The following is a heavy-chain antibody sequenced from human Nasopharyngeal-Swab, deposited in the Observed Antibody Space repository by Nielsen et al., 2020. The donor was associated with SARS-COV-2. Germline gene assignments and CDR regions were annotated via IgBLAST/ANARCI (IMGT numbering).Heavy chain of an antibody. D-gene: IGHD3-22*01. J-gene: IGHJ4*02. CDR1: GYTFTDYY. CDR2: INSYNGDT. Sequence: SVKVSCKTSGYTFTDYYIHWVRQVTGQGLEWVGCINSYNGDTFYEQNFQGRVTVTRDTSRSTAYIDLSRLRSDDTAVYYCARDYYDNYDSDFWGQGTLVTVSS. V-gene: IGHV1-2*02. CDR3: ARDYYDNYDSDF.